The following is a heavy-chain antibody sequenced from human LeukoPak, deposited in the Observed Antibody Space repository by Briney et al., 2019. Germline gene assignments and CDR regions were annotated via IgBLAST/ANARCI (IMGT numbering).Heavy chain of an antibody. CDR1: GGTFSSYA. D-gene: IGHD4-17*01. CDR2: IIPIFGTA. J-gene: IGHJ3*02. Sequence: SVKVSCKASGGTFSSYAISWVRQAPGQGLEWKGGIIPIFGTANYAQKFQGRVTMTRDMSTSTVYMELSSLRSEDTAVYYCARAPYGDYEGGAFDIWGQGTMVTVSS. V-gene: IGHV1-69*05. CDR3: ARAPYGDYEGGAFDI.